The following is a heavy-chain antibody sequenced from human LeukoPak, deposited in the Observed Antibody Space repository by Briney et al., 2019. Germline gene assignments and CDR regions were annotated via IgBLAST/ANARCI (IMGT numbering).Heavy chain of an antibody. J-gene: IGHJ3*02. CDR2: ISGSGGST. Sequence: GGSLRLSCAASGFTFSGYAMSWVRQAPGKGLAWVSAISGSGGSTFYADSVKGRFTISRDNSKNTLYLQMNSLRAEDTAVYYCAKLVVPAAIANAFDIWGQGTMVTVSS. CDR3: AKLVVPAAIANAFDI. CDR1: GFTFSGYA. D-gene: IGHD2-2*01. V-gene: IGHV3-23*01.